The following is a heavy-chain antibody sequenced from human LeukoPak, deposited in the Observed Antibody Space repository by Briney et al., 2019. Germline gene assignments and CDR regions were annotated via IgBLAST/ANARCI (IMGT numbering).Heavy chain of an antibody. CDR2: IWYDGSNK. V-gene: IGHV3-33*08. J-gene: IGHJ4*02. CDR3: ARDYDSSGYSPSH. D-gene: IGHD3-22*01. Sequence: GGSLRLSCAASGFTFSSYSMNWVRQAPGKGLEWVAVIWYDGSNKYYADSVKGRFTISRDNSKNTVYLQMNSLRAEDTAVYHCARDYDSSGYSPSHWGQGTLVTVSS. CDR1: GFTFSSYS.